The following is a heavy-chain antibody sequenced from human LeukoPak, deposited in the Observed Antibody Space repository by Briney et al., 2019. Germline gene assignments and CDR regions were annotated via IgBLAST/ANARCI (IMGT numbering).Heavy chain of an antibody. CDR3: ARDSPYYHMITFGGVILFDY. D-gene: IGHD3-16*02. V-gene: IGHV4-39*07. CDR1: GVSFSSSPYF. Sequence: SETLSLTCTVSGVSFSSSPYFWGWIRQPPGKGLEWTGSIFYSGSTYYNPSLKSRVTVSVDSSKSQFSLKLSSVTAADTAVYYCARDSPYYHMITFGGVILFDYWGQGTLVTVSS. J-gene: IGHJ4*02. CDR2: IFYSGST.